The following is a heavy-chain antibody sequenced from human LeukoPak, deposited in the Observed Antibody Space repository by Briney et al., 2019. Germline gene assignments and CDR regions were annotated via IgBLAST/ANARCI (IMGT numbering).Heavy chain of an antibody. CDR3: AKIQDRLSGEFDY. Sequence: GGSLRLSCAASGFTFSSYAMSWVRQAPGKGVEWVSAISGSGGSTYYADSVKGRFTISTDNSNTTLYLQMNSLTAEDTAVYYCAKIQDRLSGEFDYWGQGTLVTVSS. CDR2: ISGSGGST. J-gene: IGHJ4*02. V-gene: IGHV3-23*01. CDR1: GFTFSSYA. D-gene: IGHD6-25*01.